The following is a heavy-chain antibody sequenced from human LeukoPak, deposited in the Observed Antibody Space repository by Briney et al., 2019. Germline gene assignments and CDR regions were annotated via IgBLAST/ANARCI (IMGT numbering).Heavy chain of an antibody. J-gene: IGHJ4*02. CDR1: GPSFSGYY. CDR2: INHSGST. V-gene: IGHV4-34*01. CDR3: ARGYGVY. Sequence: SETLSLTCAVYGPSFSGYYWSWVRQPPGKGLEWLGEINHSGSTNYNPSLKSRVTISVDTSKNQFSLKLSSVTAADTAVYYCARGYGVYWGQGTLVTVSS. D-gene: IGHD4-17*01.